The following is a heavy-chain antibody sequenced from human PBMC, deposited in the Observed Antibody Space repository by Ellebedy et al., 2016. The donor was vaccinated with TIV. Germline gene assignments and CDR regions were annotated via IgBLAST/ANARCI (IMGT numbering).Heavy chain of an antibody. CDR2: IYYSGST. Sequence: GSLRLSXTVSGGSISSSSYYWGWIRQPPGKGLEWIGSIYYSGSTYYNPSLKSRVTISVDTSKNQFSLKLSSVTAADTAVYYCASHPYDFWSGYYYYGMDVWGQGTTVTVSS. CDR1: GGSISSSSYY. D-gene: IGHD3-3*01. V-gene: IGHV4-39*01. J-gene: IGHJ6*02. CDR3: ASHPYDFWSGYYYYGMDV.